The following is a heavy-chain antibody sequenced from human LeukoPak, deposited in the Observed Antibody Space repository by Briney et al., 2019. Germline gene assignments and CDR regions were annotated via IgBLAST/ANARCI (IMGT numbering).Heavy chain of an antibody. Sequence: ASVKVSCKASGHTFTGYYMHWVRQAPGQGLEWMGWMNPNSGNTGYAQKFQGRVTMTRNTSISTAYMELSSLRSEDTAVYYCARVMVQGSDCWGQGTLVTVSS. J-gene: IGHJ4*02. D-gene: IGHD3-10*01. CDR3: ARVMVQGSDC. V-gene: IGHV1-8*02. CDR2: MNPNSGNT. CDR1: GHTFTGYY.